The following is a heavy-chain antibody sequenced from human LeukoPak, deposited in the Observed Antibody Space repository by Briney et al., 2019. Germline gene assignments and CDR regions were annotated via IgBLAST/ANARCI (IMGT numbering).Heavy chain of an antibody. CDR1: GFTFSSYG. Sequence: GGSLRLSCAASGFTFSSYGMHWVRQAPGKGLEWVAVISYDGSNKYYADSVKGRFTISRDNSKNTLYLQMNSLRAEDTAVYYCAKGSRAGIAAARVAFDIWGQGTMVTVSS. CDR3: AKGSRAGIAAARVAFDI. J-gene: IGHJ3*02. V-gene: IGHV3-30*18. D-gene: IGHD6-13*01. CDR2: ISYDGSNK.